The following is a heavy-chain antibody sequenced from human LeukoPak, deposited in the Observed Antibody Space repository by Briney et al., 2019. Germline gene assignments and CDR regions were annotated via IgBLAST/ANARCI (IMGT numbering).Heavy chain of an antibody. CDR3: VLRGYSFQYYFDY. D-gene: IGHD3-22*01. Sequence: GGSLRLSCAASGFTFSSYWMHWVRQAPGKGLVWVSRINSDGSSTSYADSVKGRFTISRDNAKNSLYLQMNSLRAEDTAVYYCVLRGYSFQYYFDYWGQGTLVTVSS. CDR1: GFTFSSYW. V-gene: IGHV3-74*01. J-gene: IGHJ4*02. CDR2: INSDGSST.